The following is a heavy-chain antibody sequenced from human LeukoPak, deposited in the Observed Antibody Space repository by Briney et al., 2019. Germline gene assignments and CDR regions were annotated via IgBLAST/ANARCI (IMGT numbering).Heavy chain of an antibody. CDR2: ISGSGGST. D-gene: IGHD5-18*01. CDR3: AKELRKWLLGKSYPIDAFDI. V-gene: IGHV3-23*01. CDR1: GFTFSSYA. Sequence: PGGSLRLSCAASGFTFSSYAMSWVRQAPGKGLEWVSAISGSGGSTYYADSVKGRFTISRDNSKNTLYLQMNSLRAEDTAVYYCAKELRKWLLGKSYPIDAFDIWGQGTMVTVSS. J-gene: IGHJ3*02.